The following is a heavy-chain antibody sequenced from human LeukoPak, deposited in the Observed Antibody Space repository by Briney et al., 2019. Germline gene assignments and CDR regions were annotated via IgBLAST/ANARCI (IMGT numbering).Heavy chain of an antibody. CDR3: ARELPGTSYYYDSSGQNWFDP. Sequence: GGSLRLSCAASGFTFSDYYMSWIRQAPGKGLEWVSYISSSGSTIYYADSVKGRFTISRDNAKNSLYLQMNSLRAEDTAAYYCARELPGTSYYYDSSGQNWFDPWGQGTLVTVSS. CDR1: GFTFSDYY. CDR2: ISSSGSTI. D-gene: IGHD3-22*01. V-gene: IGHV3-11*01. J-gene: IGHJ5*02.